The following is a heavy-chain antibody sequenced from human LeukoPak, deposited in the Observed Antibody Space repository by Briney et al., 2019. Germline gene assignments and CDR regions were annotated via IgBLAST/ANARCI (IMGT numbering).Heavy chain of an antibody. CDR1: GFTVSSNY. V-gene: IGHV3-66*01. CDR2: IYSGGSR. D-gene: IGHD3/OR15-3a*01. CDR3: ARWTAYYYDMDV. Sequence: GGSLRLSCAASGFTVSSNYMSWVRQAPGKGLEGVSVIYSGGSRYYADSVKGRFTISRDNSKNTLYLQMNSLRAEDTAVYYCARWTAYYYDMDVWGKGTTVTISS. J-gene: IGHJ6*03.